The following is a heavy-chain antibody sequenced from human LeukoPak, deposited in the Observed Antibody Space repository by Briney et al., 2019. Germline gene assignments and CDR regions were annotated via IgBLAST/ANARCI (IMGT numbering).Heavy chain of an antibody. CDR1: GFTFSSYA. CDR2: ISGSGTNT. D-gene: IGHD3-3*02. J-gene: IGHJ4*02. Sequence: PGGSLRLSCAASGFTFSSYAMSRVRQAPGKGLEWVSAISGSGTNTYYADSVKGRFTISRDNSKNTLDLQMNSLRAEDTAVYYCAKANGAIFGVAGYFDYWGQGTLVTVSS. CDR3: AKANGAIFGVAGYFDY. V-gene: IGHV3-23*01.